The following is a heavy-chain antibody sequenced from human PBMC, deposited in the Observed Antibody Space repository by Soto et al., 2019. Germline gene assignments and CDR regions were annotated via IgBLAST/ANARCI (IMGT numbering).Heavy chain of an antibody. CDR1: GFAFTTYD. J-gene: IGHJ4*02. V-gene: IGHV1-8*01. Sequence: QVQLVQSGAEVTKPGASVKVSCKASGFAFTTYDFHWVRQATGEGLEWMAWMNPNNGNTGNAQKFQGRVSVTRNTSISTVYMEIITLGSEDTAVYYCARVGRGNRGGYDNWGQGTLVTVSS. D-gene: IGHD3-22*01. CDR3: ARVGRGNRGGYDN. CDR2: MNPNNGNT.